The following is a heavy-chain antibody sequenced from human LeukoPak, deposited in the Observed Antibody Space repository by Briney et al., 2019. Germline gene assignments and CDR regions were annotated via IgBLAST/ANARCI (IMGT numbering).Heavy chain of an antibody. CDR2: ISGSGGST. CDR3: ARDRSIAARFHY. Sequence: GGSLRLSCAASGFTFSSYAMSWVRQAPGKGLEWVSAISGSGGSTYYADSVKGRFTISRDNAKNSLYLQMNSLRAEDTAVYYCARDRSIAARFHYWGQGTLVTVSS. CDR1: GFTFSSYA. V-gene: IGHV3-23*01. J-gene: IGHJ4*02. D-gene: IGHD6-6*01.